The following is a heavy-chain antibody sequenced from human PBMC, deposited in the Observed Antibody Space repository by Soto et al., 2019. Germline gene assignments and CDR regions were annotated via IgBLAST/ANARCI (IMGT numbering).Heavy chain of an antibody. CDR2: ISWDGRST. CDR1: GFTFDDYS. CDR3: AKGGAVTDYTNLAY. D-gene: IGHD4-4*01. V-gene: IGHV3-43*01. J-gene: IGHJ4*02. Sequence: EVQLVQSGGVVVQPGGSLRLSCATSGFTFDDYSMHWVRQVPGKGLEWVSLISWDGRSTFYADSVKGRFTISRDNSKNSLYLQMNSLTTEDTAFYYCAKGGAVTDYTNLAYWGQGALVTVSS.